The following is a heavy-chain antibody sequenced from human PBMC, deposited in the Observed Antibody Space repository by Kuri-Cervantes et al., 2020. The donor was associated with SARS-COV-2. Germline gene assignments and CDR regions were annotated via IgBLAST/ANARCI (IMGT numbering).Heavy chain of an antibody. J-gene: IGHJ4*02. Sequence: ASVKVSCKASGGTFSNYGTSWVRQAPGQGLEWLGWISVWNRNTDYAQKVQGRVTMTTDTSTSTAYMELRSLSSDDTAVYFCARGYYSHFDYWGQGTLVTVSS. CDR2: ISVWNRNT. CDR3: ARGYYSHFDY. CDR1: GGTFSNYG. V-gene: IGHV1-18*01. D-gene: IGHD1-26*01.